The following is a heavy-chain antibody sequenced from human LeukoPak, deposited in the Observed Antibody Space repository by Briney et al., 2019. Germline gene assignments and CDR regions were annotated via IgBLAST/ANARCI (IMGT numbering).Heavy chain of an antibody. D-gene: IGHD6-13*01. CDR3: ARAPRNSSTMLDY. CDR1: GYTFTSCW. CDR2: INPDGGST. V-gene: IGHV1-46*01. J-gene: IGHJ4*02. Sequence: ASVKVSCKASGYTFTSCWIQWVRQAPVQGLEWRGLINPDGGSTAYAHRFQGRVTMTRDTSTSTVYMDFSSLRSEDTALYYCARAPRNSSTMLDYWGQGTLVTVSS.